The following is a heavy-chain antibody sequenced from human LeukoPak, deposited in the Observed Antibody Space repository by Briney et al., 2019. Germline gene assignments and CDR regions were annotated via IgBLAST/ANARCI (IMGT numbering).Heavy chain of an antibody. V-gene: IGHV3-15*01. CDR2: IKSKTDGGTT. Sequence: GGSLRLSCAASGFTFSNAWMSWVRQAPGKGLEWVGRIKSKTDGGTTDYAAPVKGRFTISRDNAKNSLYPQMNSLRAEDTAVYYCARDGGNYRDAFDIWGQGTMVTVSS. CDR1: GFTFSNAW. CDR3: ARDGGNYRDAFDI. D-gene: IGHD4-23*01. J-gene: IGHJ3*02.